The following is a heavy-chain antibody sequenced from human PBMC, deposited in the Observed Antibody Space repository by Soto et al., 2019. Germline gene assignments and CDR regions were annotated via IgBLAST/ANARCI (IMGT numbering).Heavy chain of an antibody. J-gene: IGHJ4*02. CDR1: GGTFSNYI. CDR2: IIPILGIA. CDR3: ARANDYGDYYFDY. D-gene: IGHD4-17*01. Sequence: QVQLVQSGAEVKKPGSSVKVSCKASGGTFSNYIINWVRQAPGQGLEWMGRIIPILGIANYAQKFQGRVTITADKSTSTAYMELSSLRSEDTAIYFCARANDYGDYYFDYWGQGVVVTVSS. V-gene: IGHV1-69*02.